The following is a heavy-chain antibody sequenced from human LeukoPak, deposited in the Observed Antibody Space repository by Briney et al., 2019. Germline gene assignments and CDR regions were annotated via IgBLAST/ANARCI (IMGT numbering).Heavy chain of an antibody. D-gene: IGHD3-22*01. Sequence: SETLSLTCAVYGGSFSGYYWSWIRQPPGKGREWIGEINHSGSTNYNPSLKSRVTISVDTSKNQFSLKLSSVTAADTAVYYCARGLWTMIVVVHGWFDPWGQGTLVTVSS. CDR1: GGSFSGYY. V-gene: IGHV4-34*01. CDR2: INHSGST. J-gene: IGHJ5*02. CDR3: ARGLWTMIVVVHGWFDP.